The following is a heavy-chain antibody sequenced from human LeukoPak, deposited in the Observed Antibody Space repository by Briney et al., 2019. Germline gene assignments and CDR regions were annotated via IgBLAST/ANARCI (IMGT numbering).Heavy chain of an antibody. J-gene: IGHJ6*03. V-gene: IGHV1-18*01. D-gene: IGHD3-9*01. CDR2: ISAYNGNT. Sequence: ASVKVSCKASGYTFTSLDISWVRQAPGQGLEWMGWISAYNGNTNYAQKLQGRVTMTTDTSTSTAYMELRSLRSDDTAVYYCARTYDILTGSGYYYMDVWGKGTTVTISS. CDR3: ARTYDILTGSGYYYMDV. CDR1: GYTFTSLD.